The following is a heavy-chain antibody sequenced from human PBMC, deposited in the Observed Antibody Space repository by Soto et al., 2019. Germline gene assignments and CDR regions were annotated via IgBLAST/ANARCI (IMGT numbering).Heavy chain of an antibody. J-gene: IGHJ5*02. CDR2: INPNSGGT. CDR1: GYTFTSYY. Sequence: ASVKVSCKASGYTFTSYYMHWVRQAPGQGLEWMGWINPNSGGTNYAQKFQGWVTMTRDTSISTAYMELSRLRSDDTAVYYCASGRDIAAADLYNWFHPWGQGTLVTVSS. CDR3: ASGRDIAAADLYNWFHP. V-gene: IGHV1-2*04. D-gene: IGHD6-13*01.